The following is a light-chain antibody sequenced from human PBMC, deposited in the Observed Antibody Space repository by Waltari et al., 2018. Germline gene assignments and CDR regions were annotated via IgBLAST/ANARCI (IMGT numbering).Light chain of an antibody. V-gene: IGLV2-14*03. Sequence: HSALTQPASVSGSPGQSITISCTGTSSDVGGYNYVSWYQQHPANAPKLIIFDVSNRPSGVSDRFAGSKSGNTASLTISGLQAEDEADYYCSSYISSDTLELFGGGTSLTVL. CDR1: SSDVGGYNY. J-gene: IGLJ2*01. CDR3: SSYISSDTLEL. CDR2: DVS.